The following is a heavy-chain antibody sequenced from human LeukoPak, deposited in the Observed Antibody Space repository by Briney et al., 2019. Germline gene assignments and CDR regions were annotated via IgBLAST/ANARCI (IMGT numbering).Heavy chain of an antibody. J-gene: IGHJ5*02. D-gene: IGHD2-2*01. Sequence: SVKVSCKASGGTFSSYAISWVRRAPGQGLEWMGGIIPIFGTANYAQKFQGRVTITADESTSTAYMELSRLRSEDTAVYYCAREYCSSTSCYADWFDPWGQGTLVTVSS. CDR3: AREYCSSTSCYADWFDP. V-gene: IGHV1-69*01. CDR1: GGTFSSYA. CDR2: IIPIFGTA.